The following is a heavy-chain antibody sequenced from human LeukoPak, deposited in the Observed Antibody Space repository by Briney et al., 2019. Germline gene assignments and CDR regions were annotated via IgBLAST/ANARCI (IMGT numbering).Heavy chain of an antibody. CDR3: ARHNSRPHIVVVTAEFDI. J-gene: IGHJ3*02. CDR2: IYPGDSDT. V-gene: IGHV5-51*01. D-gene: IGHD2-21*02. CDR1: GYSFTSYW. Sequence: GESLKISCKGSGYSFTSYWIGWVRQMPGKGLEWMGIIYPGDSDTRYSPSFQGQVTISADKSISTAYLQWSSLKASDTAMYYCARHNSRPHIVVVTAEFDIWGQGTMVTVSS.